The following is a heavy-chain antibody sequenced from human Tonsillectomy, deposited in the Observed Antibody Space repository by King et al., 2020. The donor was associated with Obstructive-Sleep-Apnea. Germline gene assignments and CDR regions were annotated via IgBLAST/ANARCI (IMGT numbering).Heavy chain of an antibody. CDR3: AKAAKSSLDY. V-gene: IGHV3-30*18. CDR2: TSADENNK. J-gene: IGHJ4*02. D-gene: IGHD6-13*01. CDR1: GFTFSTFD. Sequence: VQLVESGGGVVQPGRSLRLSCEASGFTFSTFDMHWVRQAPGKGLQWVAVTSADENNKVYADSVKGRFTISRDNPKNTLYLQMSSLRAEDTGVYFCAKAAKSSLDYWGQGTLVTVSS.